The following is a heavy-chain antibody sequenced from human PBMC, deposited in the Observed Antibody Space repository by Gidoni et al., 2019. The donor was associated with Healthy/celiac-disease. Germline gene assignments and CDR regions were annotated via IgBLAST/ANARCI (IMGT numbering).Heavy chain of an antibody. CDR2: ISAYNGNT. D-gene: IGHD6-19*01. CDR1: GDTFTSYG. CDR3: ARVTGIAVAGVSDY. J-gene: IGHJ4*02. V-gene: IGHV1-18*01. Sequence: QVQLVQSGEEVKKPGALVKVACKASGDTFTSYGISWVRQAPGQGLEWMGWISAYNGNTNYAQKLQGRVTMTTDTSTSTAYMELRSLRSDDTAVYYCARVTGIAVAGVSDYWGQGTLVTVSS.